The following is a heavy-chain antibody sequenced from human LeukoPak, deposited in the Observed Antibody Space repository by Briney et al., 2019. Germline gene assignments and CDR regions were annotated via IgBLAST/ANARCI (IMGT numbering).Heavy chain of an antibody. CDR1: GGSFSGYY. V-gene: IGHV4-30-4*01. CDR2: IYYSGST. CDR3: ARGGEWLSSDPALGNWFDP. D-gene: IGHD3-3*01. Sequence: SETLSLTCAVYGGSFSGYYWSWIRQPPGKGLEWIGYIYYSGSTYYNPSLKSRVTISVDTSKNQFSLKLSSVTAADTAVYYCARGGEWLSSDPALGNWFDPWGQGTLVTVSS. J-gene: IGHJ5*02.